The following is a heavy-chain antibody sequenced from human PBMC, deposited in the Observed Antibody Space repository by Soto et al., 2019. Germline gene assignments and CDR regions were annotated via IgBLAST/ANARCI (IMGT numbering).Heavy chain of an antibody. CDR1: GGSISSYY. J-gene: IGHJ5*02. Sequence: SETLSLTCTVSGGSISSYYWSWIRQPPGKGLEWIGYIYYSGSTNYNPSLKSRVTISVDTSKNQFSLKLSSVTAADTAVYYCGRGTMIVSVDPWGQGTLVTVSS. D-gene: IGHD3-22*01. V-gene: IGHV4-59*01. CDR2: IYYSGST. CDR3: GRGTMIVSVDP.